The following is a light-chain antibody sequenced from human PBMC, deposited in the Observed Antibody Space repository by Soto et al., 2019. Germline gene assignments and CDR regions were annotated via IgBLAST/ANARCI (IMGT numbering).Light chain of an antibody. CDR2: DVS. CDR1: SSDVGGSNY. Sequence: QSALTQPASVSGSPGQSIAISCTGTSSDVGGSNYVSWYQQYPGKAPKLMIYDVSNRPSGVSNRFSGSKSGNTASLTISGLQAEDEAEYYCSSYTTSTLVVFGGGTKLTVL. V-gene: IGLV2-14*01. CDR3: SSYTTSTLVV. J-gene: IGLJ2*01.